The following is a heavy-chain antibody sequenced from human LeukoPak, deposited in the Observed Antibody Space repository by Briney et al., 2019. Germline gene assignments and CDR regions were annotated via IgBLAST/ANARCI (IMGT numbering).Heavy chain of an antibody. Sequence: SVKVSCQASGGTFSSYAISWVRQAPGQGLEWMGGIIPIFGTANYAQKFQGRVTITADESTSTAYMELSSLRSEDTAVYYCARDRGDGYNPAGAFDIWGQGTMVTVSS. J-gene: IGHJ3*02. V-gene: IGHV1-69*13. CDR3: ARDRGDGYNPAGAFDI. D-gene: IGHD5-24*01. CDR2: IIPIFGTA. CDR1: GGTFSSYA.